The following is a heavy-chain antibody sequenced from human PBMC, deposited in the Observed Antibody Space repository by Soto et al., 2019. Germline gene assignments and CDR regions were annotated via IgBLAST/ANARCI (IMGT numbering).Heavy chain of an antibody. J-gene: IGHJ4*02. CDR3: ATSYGSGYRAFDY. V-gene: IGHV1-69*02. CDR1: GDTFSFYS. Sequence: QVQLVQSGAEVKRPGSSVKVSCKASGDTFSFYSINWVRQAPGLGLEWMGRVNPILSLSNYAQRFQGRVTMTADKSTSTVYMVLSSLTSEDTAIFYCATSYGSGYRAFDYWGQGAQVIVSS. CDR2: VNPILSLS. D-gene: IGHD3-10*01.